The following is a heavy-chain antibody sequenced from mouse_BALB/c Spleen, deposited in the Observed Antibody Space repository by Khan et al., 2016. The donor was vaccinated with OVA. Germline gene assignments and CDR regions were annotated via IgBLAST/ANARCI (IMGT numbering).Heavy chain of an antibody. CDR2: TWGDGST. D-gene: IGHD3-1*01. J-gene: IGHJ3*01. V-gene: IGHV2-3*01. Sequence: QVQLKEPGPGLVAPSQSLSITCTVSGFSLTTYGISWVRQPPGTGLEWLGVTWGDGSTNYHSALRSRLSISKDNSKSQVILKLNSLQTDDPATSYCARETSGFWFAYWGQGALVSVSA. CDR1: GFSLTTYG. CDR3: ARETSGFWFAY.